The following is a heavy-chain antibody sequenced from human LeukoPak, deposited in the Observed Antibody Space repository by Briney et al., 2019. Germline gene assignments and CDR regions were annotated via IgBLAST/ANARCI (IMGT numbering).Heavy chain of an antibody. D-gene: IGHD3-10*01. Sequence: PGGSPRLSCAASGFTFSSYWMHWVRQAPGKGLVWVSRINSDGSSTSYADSVKGRFTISRDNAKNTLYLQMNSLRAEDTAVYYCARFTYGSGSRDYWGQGTLVTVSS. V-gene: IGHV3-74*01. CDR2: INSDGSST. CDR1: GFTFSSYW. CDR3: ARFTYGSGSRDY. J-gene: IGHJ4*02.